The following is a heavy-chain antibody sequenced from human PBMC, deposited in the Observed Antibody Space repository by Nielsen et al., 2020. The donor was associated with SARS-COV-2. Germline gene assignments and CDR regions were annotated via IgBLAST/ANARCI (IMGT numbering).Heavy chain of an antibody. D-gene: IGHD3-22*01. V-gene: IGHV4-59*01. CDR3: ARDGYYDRSGYYYREAFDI. J-gene: IGHJ3*02. CDR2: IYYSGST. Sequence: WIRQPPGKGLEWIGYIYYSGSTNYYPSLKSRVTISVDTSKNHVSLKLSSVTAADTAVYYCARDGYYDRSGYYYREAFDIWGHGTMVTVSS.